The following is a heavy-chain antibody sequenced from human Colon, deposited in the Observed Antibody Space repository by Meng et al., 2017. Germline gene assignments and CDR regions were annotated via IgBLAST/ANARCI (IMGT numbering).Heavy chain of an antibody. D-gene: IGHD3-10*01. CDR2: ISYDGSNK. Sequence: QGQLVGAGGGVVQPGRSLSLSCAASGFTFSSYAMHWVRQAPGKGLEWVAVISYDGSNKYYADSVKGRFTISRDNSKNTLYLQMNSLTAEDTAVYYCVCFGGFSGFDPWGQGILVTVSS. CDR3: VCFGGFSGFDP. J-gene: IGHJ5*02. V-gene: IGHV3-30*04. CDR1: GFTFSSYA.